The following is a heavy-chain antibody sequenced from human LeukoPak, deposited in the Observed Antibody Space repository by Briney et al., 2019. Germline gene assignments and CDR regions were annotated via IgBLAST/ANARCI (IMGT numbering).Heavy chain of an antibody. Sequence: ASVKVSRKASGYTFTGYYMHWVRQAPGQGLEWMGWINPNSGGTNYAQKFQGRVTMTRDTSISTAYMELSRLRSDDTAVYYCARFVVVTAMGGPWFDPSGQGTLVTVSS. D-gene: IGHD2-21*02. J-gene: IGHJ5*02. CDR3: ARFVVVTAMGGPWFDP. V-gene: IGHV1-2*02. CDR1: GYTFTGYY. CDR2: INPNSGGT.